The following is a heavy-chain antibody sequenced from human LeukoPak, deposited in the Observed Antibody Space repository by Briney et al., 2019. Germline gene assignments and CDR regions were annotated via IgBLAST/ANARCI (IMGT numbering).Heavy chain of an antibody. CDR3: ARDRGTYYYDTTSHYDAFDI. D-gene: IGHD3-22*01. CDR1: GFTFRTYW. V-gene: IGHV3-7*01. CDR2: IKQDGSEK. Sequence: GGSLRLSCAASGFTFRTYWMSWVRQAPGKGLKGVANIKQDGSEKYYVDSLKGRFTISRDNAKNSLYLQMNSLRAEDTAVYYCARDRGTYYYDTTSHYDAFDIWGQGTTVTVSS. J-gene: IGHJ3*02.